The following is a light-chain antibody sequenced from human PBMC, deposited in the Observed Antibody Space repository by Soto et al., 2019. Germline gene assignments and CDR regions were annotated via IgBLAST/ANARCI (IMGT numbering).Light chain of an antibody. CDR3: CSYAGSYVV. CDR1: SSDVGGYNY. CDR2: DVS. J-gene: IGLJ2*01. V-gene: IGLV2-11*01. Sequence: QSVLTQPRSVSGSPGQSVTISCTGTSSDVGGYNYVSWYQQHPGKAPKLMIYDVSKRPSGVPDRFCGSKSGNTASLTISGLQAEDEADYYCCSYAGSYVVFGGGTQLTVL.